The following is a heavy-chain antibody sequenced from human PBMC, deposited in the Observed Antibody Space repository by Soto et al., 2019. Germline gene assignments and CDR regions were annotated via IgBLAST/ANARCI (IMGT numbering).Heavy chain of an antibody. CDR1: GYTFTNYA. CDR3: VSSLLLVGTTTFDY. V-gene: IGHV1-3*01. CDR2: INAGNGNT. D-gene: IGHD1-26*01. Sequence: QVQLVQSGAEAKKPGASVKVSCKASGYTFTNYAMHWVRQAPGQRLEWMGWINAGNGNTKYSQKFQGRVTITRDTSASTGYIQLRSLRSEDTAVYYRVSSLLLVGTTTFDYWGQGTLVTVSS. J-gene: IGHJ4*02.